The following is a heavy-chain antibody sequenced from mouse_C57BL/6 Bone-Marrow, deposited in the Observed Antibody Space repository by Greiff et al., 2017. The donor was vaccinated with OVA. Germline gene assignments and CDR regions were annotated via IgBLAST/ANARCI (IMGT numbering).Heavy chain of an antibody. J-gene: IGHJ4*01. CDR2: LWRGGCT. CDR1: GFSLTSYG. CDR3: AKSMDY. V-gene: IGHV2-5*01. Sequence: QVHVKKSGPGLVQPSQSLSITCTVSGFSLTSYGVHWVRQSPGKGLEWLGVLWRGGCTDYKAAFMSRLSITTNNSKSQVFFKMNILYAYDTAIYYCAKSMDYWGQGTSVTVSS.